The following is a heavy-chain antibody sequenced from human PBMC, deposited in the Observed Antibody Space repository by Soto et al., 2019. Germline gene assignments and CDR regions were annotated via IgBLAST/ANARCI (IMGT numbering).Heavy chain of an antibody. D-gene: IGHD3-10*01. J-gene: IGHJ4*02. CDR3: ARSVGGSNVNFDY. CDR1: GYTFTSYD. V-gene: IGHV1-8*01. Sequence: ASVKVSCKASGYTFTSYDISWVRQATGQGPEWMGWMNPDSGNTGYIQKFQGRVTMTRNTAISTAYMELSSLRSEDTAVYYCARSVGGSNVNFDYWGQGTLVTVS. CDR2: MNPDSGNT.